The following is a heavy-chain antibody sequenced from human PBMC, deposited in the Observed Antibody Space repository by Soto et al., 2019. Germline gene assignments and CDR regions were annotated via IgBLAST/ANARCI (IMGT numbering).Heavy chain of an antibody. Sequence: SETLSLTCTVSGDSISSGGYYWSWIRQRPGKGLEWLGYIYYSGNTNYNPSLKSRVFISVDTSKNHFSLRLTSVTAADAAVYYCARDAVTYASGSRDFYFDYWGQGALVTV. D-gene: IGHD3-10*01. CDR3: ARDAVTYASGSRDFYFDY. V-gene: IGHV4-31*03. CDR2: IYYSGNT. J-gene: IGHJ4*02. CDR1: GDSISSGGYY.